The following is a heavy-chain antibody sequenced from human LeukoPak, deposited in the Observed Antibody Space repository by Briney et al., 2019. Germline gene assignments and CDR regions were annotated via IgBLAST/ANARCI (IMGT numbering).Heavy chain of an antibody. CDR1: GFTFSSYA. V-gene: IGHV3-30-3*01. D-gene: IGHD4-17*01. Sequence: GRSLRLSCAASGFTFSSYAMHWVRQAPGKGLEWVAVISYDGSNKYYADSVKGRFTISRDNSKSTLYLQMNSLRAEDTAVYYCARESDDYGDYVFDYWGQGTLVTVSS. J-gene: IGHJ4*02. CDR3: ARESDDYGDYVFDY. CDR2: ISYDGSNK.